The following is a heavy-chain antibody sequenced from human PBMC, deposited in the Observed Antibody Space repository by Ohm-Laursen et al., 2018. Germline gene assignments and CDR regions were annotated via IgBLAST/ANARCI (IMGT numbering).Heavy chain of an antibody. V-gene: IGHV4-4*07. J-gene: IGHJ4*02. CDR1: GDSISSYY. Sequence: TLSLTCSVSGDSISSYYWSWIRQPAGKGLEWIGRIYTTGSTNYNPSLKSRVTMSVDTSKNQFSLKLSSVTAADTAMYYCARVRGFYFDYWGQGTLVTVSS. CDR3: ARVRGFYFDY. CDR2: IYTTGST.